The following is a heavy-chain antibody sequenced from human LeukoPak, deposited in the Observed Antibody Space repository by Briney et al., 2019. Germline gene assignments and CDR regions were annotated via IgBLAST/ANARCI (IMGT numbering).Heavy chain of an antibody. CDR3: VKGIRITMVRGVKGAFDI. J-gene: IGHJ3*02. CDR1: GGSISSSSYY. Sequence: SETLSLTCTVSGGSISSSSYYWGWIRQPPGKGLEWIGSIYYSGSTYYNPSLKSRVTISVDTSKNQFSLKLSSVTAADTAVYYCVKGIRITMVRGVKGAFDIWGQGTMVTVSS. V-gene: IGHV4-39*01. CDR2: IYYSGST. D-gene: IGHD3-10*01.